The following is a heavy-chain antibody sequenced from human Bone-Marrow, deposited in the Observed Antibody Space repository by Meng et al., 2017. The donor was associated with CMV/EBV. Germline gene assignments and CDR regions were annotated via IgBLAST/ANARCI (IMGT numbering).Heavy chain of an antibody. V-gene: IGHV3-30*04. CDR2: ISYDGSNK. CDR3: ARDDRVVVPAAIEWCFDD. J-gene: IGHJ4*02. CDR1: GFTFSSYA. D-gene: IGHD2-2*01. Sequence: GESLKISCAASGFTFSSYAMHWVRQAPGKGLEWVAVISYDGSNKYYADSVKGRFTISRDNSKNTLYLQMNSLRAEDTAVYYCARDDRVVVPAAIEWCFDDWGQGPRVTGSS.